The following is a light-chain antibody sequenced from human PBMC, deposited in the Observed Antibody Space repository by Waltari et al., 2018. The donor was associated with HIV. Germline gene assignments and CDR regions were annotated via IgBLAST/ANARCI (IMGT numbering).Light chain of an antibody. J-gene: IGLJ1*01. CDR3: QSYDRSLSGSFV. Sequence: QSVLTQPPSVSGAPGQRVTISCTGNSSNIGAGYDVPWDQHLPGTAPKLLIYGDRNRPSGVPDRFSASRSDTSASLAITGLQAEDEADYYCQSYDRSLSGSFVFGTGTKVTVL. CDR1: SSNIGAGYD. CDR2: GDR. V-gene: IGLV1-40*01.